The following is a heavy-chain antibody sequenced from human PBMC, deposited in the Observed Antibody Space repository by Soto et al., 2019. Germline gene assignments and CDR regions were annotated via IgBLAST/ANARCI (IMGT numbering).Heavy chain of an antibody. CDR1: GFTFINAW. Sequence: GGSLRLSCAASGFTFINAWINWVRQATGKGLEWVGRIKSKTDGGSTYYADSVKGRFTISRDNSKNTLYLQMNSLRAEDTAVYYCAKDKGGYPTPFDYWGQGTLVTVSS. J-gene: IGHJ4*02. V-gene: IGHV3-15*07. D-gene: IGHD3-22*01. CDR3: AKDKGGYPTPFDY. CDR2: IKSKTDGGST.